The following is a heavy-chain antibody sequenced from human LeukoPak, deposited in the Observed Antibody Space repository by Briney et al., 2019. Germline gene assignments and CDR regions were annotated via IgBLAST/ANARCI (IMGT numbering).Heavy chain of an antibody. CDR2: IHISGST. Sequence: PSQTLSLTCTVSGGSINSGSYSWTWIRQPAGKGLEWIGRIHISGSTDYTPSLKSRVTISVDTSENQFSLKLSSVTAADTAVYYCARADRSGYFGNVVAFDIWGQGTMVTVSS. CDR1: GGSINSGSYS. CDR3: ARADRSGYFGNVVAFDI. V-gene: IGHV4-61*02. J-gene: IGHJ3*02. D-gene: IGHD3-22*01.